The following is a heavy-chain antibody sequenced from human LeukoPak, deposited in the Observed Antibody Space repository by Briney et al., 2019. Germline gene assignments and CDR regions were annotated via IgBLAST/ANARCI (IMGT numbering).Heavy chain of an antibody. CDR1: GYTFTSYD. V-gene: IGHV1-8*01. Sequence: ASVMVSCKASGYTFTSYDINWVRHATGQGLEWMGWMNPNSGNTGYAQKFQGRVTMTRNTSISTAYMELSSLRSEDTAVYYCATLWSSSWYPYWGQGTLVTVSS. CDR3: ATLWSSSWYPY. CDR2: MNPNSGNT. J-gene: IGHJ4*02. D-gene: IGHD6-13*01.